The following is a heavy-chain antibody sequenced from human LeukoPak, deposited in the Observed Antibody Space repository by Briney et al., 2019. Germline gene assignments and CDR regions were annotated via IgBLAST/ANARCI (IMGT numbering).Heavy chain of an antibody. D-gene: IGHD3-10*02. CDR2: ISYDGSNK. J-gene: IGHJ6*04. V-gene: IGHV3-30*18. CDR3: AELGITMIGGV. CDR1: GFTFSSYG. Sequence: GGSLRLSCAASGFTFSSYGMHWVRQAPGKGLEWVAVISYDGSNKYYADSVKGRFTISRDNSKNTLYLQMNSLRAEDTAVYYCAELGITMIGGVWGKGSTVTISS.